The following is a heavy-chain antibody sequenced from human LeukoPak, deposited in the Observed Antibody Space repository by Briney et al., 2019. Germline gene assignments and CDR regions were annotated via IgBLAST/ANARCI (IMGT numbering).Heavy chain of an antibody. D-gene: IGHD2-21*02. CDR1: GLTFSSYW. V-gene: IGHV3-74*01. Sequence: GGSLRLSCAASGLTFSSYWMHWVRQAPGKGLVWVSRINSDGSSTSYADSVKGRFTISRDNAKNTLYLQMNSLRAEDTAMYFCAGGGDAGSNFDYWGQGTLVTVSS. CDR3: AGGGDAGSNFDY. J-gene: IGHJ4*02. CDR2: INSDGSST.